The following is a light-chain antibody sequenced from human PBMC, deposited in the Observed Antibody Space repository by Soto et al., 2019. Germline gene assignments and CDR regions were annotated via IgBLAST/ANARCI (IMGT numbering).Light chain of an antibody. Sequence: QSALTQPRSVSGSPGQSVTISCTGTSSDVGGYNYVSWYQQQLGKAPKLLIYDVNKRPSGVPPRFSGSKSANTASLTISGLQAADEADYYCNSYAGGLVLFGGGTKLTVL. CDR3: NSYAGGLVL. V-gene: IGLV2-11*01. CDR1: SSDVGGYNY. J-gene: IGLJ2*01. CDR2: DVN.